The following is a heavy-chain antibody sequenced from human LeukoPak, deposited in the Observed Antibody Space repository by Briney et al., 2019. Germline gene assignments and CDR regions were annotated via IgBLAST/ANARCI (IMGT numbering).Heavy chain of an antibody. Sequence: GGSLRLSCAASGFTFSDYTIHWVRQAPGKRLQSVSAITSNGAYTHYANSVKGRFTISRDNSRNAVFLQMGGLRIEDMAVYYCARVKMGATVSDYYYYYMDVWGTGTTVTVSS. CDR1: GFTFSDYT. CDR2: ITSNGAYT. D-gene: IGHD1-26*01. V-gene: IGHV3-64*01. CDR3: ARVKMGATVSDYYYYYMDV. J-gene: IGHJ6*03.